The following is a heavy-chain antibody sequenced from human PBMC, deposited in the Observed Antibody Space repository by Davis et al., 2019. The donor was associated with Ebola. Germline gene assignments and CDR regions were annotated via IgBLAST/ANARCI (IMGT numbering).Heavy chain of an antibody. D-gene: IGHD3-22*01. CDR1: GFSLSTRGVG. CDR2: IYWDDDK. CDR3: AHTYYYHSSGYYRYFDL. Sequence: SGPTLVKPTQTLTLTCTFSGFSLSTRGVGVGWIRQPPGKALEWLALIYWDDDKRYSPSLKSRLTITKDTSKNQVVLTMTNMDPVDTATYYCAHTYYYHSSGYYRYFDLWGRGTLVTVSS. V-gene: IGHV2-5*02. J-gene: IGHJ2*01.